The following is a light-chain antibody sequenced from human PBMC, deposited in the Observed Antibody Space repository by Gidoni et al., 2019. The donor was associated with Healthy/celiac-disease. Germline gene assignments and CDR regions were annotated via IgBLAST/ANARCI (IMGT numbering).Light chain of an antibody. V-gene: IGKV3-20*01. J-gene: IGKJ2*01. Sequence: EIVLTQSPGTLSLSPGERATLSCRASQSVSSSYLTWYQQKPGQAPRLLIYGASSRATGIPDRFGGSGSGTDFTLTISRLEPEDFAVYYCQQYDSPLYTFGQGTKLEIK. CDR1: QSVSSSY. CDR2: GAS. CDR3: QQYDSPLYT.